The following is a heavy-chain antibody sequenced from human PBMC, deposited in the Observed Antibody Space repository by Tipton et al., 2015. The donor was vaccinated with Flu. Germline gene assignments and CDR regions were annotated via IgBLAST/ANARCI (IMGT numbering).Heavy chain of an antibody. CDR3: ATYLSDLWSGYSGGWFDP. CDR1: GYSISTRYY. CDR2: VSRSGST. V-gene: IGHV4-38-2*02. Sequence: TLSLTCTVSGYSISTRYYWGWIRQPPGKGLEWIGSVSRSGSTNYNPSLKSRVTISVDTSKNQFSLKLSSVTAADTAVYYCATYLSDLWSGYSGGWFDPWGQGTLVTVSS. D-gene: IGHD3-3*01. J-gene: IGHJ5*02.